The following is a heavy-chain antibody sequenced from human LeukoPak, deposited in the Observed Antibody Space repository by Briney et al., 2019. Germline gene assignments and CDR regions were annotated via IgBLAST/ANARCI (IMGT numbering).Heavy chain of an antibody. D-gene: IGHD3-3*01. Sequence: GRSLRLSCAASGFTFSSYGMHWVRQAPGKGLEWVAVISYDGSNKYYADSVKGRFTISRDNSKNTLYLQMNSLRAEDTAVYYCASDPYDFWSGYYDWGQGTLVTVSS. CDR2: ISYDGSNK. CDR3: ASDPYDFWSGYYD. CDR1: GFTFSSYG. V-gene: IGHV3-30*03. J-gene: IGHJ4*02.